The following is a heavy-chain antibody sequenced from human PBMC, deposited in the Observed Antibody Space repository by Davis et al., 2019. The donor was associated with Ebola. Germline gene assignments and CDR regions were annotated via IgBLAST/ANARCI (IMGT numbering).Heavy chain of an antibody. J-gene: IGHJ6*02. CDR1: GFTFSSYS. V-gene: IGHV3-48*04. D-gene: IGHD3-3*01. CDR2: ISSSGNTI. Sequence: GESLKISRAASGFTFSSYSMNWVRQAPGKGLEWVSYISSSGNTIYYADSVKGRFTISRDNAKNSLYLQMNSLRAEDTAVYYCARDLITISRRYYGMDVWGQGTTVTVSS. CDR3: ARDLITISRRYYGMDV.